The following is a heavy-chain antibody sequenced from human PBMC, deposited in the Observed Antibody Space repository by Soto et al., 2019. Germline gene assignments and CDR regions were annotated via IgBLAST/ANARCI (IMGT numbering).Heavy chain of an antibody. V-gene: IGHV4-59*01. J-gene: IGHJ6*02. CDR1: GGSISSYY. CDR3: ARDRQRRVYRGMDV. D-gene: IGHD3-16*01. CDR2: IYYSGST. Sequence: SETLSLTCTVSGGSISSYYWSWIRQPPGKGLEWIGYIYYSGSTNYNPSLKSRVTISVDTSKNQFSLKLSAVTAADTAVYYCARDRQRRVYRGMDVWGQGTTVTVSS.